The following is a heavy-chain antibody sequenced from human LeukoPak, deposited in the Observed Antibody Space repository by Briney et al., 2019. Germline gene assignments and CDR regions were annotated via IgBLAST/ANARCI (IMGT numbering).Heavy chain of an antibody. CDR1: GFAFDEHG. D-gene: IGHD2-2*01. CDR3: ASAHITSPFYFDY. Sequence: RPGGYLRLSCTASGFAFDEHGMSWVRQVPGKGLEWVSGINWSGGSTGYADPLRGRFTISRDNAKNSLYLQMDSLRAEDTALYYCASAHITSPFYFDYWGQGTLVTVSS. J-gene: IGHJ4*02. V-gene: IGHV3-20*04. CDR2: INWSGGST.